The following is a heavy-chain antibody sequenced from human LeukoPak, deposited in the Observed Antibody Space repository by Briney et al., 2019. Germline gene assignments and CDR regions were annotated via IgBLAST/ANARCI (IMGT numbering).Heavy chain of an antibody. CDR1: GYTFTSYD. D-gene: IGHD7-27*01. CDR3: ARVNWGFASAFDI. CDR2: MNPNSGNT. V-gene: IGHV1-8*01. Sequence: ASVKVSCKASGYTFTSYDINWVRQATGQGLEWMGWMNPNSGNTGYAQKFQGRVTMTRNTSISTAYMELSSLRSEDTAVYYCARVNWGFASAFDIWSQGTMVTVSS. J-gene: IGHJ3*02.